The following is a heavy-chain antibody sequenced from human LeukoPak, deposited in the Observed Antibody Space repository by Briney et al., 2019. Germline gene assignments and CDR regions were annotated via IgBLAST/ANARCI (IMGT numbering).Heavy chain of an antibody. CDR3: ARDNDFWSGYPSFDY. J-gene: IGHJ4*02. CDR1: GFTFSSYS. CDR2: ISSSRSYI. Sequence: GGSLRLSCAASGFTFSSYSMNWVRQAPGKGLEWVSSISSSRSYIYYADSVKGRFTISRDNAKNSLYLQMNSPRAEDTAVYYCARDNDFWSGYPSFDYWGQGTLVTVSS. D-gene: IGHD3-3*01. V-gene: IGHV3-21*01.